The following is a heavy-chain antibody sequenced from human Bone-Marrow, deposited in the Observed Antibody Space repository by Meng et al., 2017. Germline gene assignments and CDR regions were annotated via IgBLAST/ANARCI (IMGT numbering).Heavy chain of an antibody. V-gene: IGHV3-48*03. J-gene: IGHJ4*02. Sequence: GESLKISCEVSGFNFSSSEMNWVRQAPGKGLEWVSYISNSGSLKYYADSVKGRFTISRDNAKNAVYLQMNSLRAEDTAVYYCARGVEGGWGQGTLVTVSS. CDR3: ARGVEGG. CDR1: GFNFSSSE. CDR2: ISNSGSLK.